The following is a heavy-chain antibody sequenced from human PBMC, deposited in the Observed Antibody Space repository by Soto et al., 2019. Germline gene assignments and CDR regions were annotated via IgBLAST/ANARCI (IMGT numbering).Heavy chain of an antibody. CDR2: ISGDGTHT. Sequence: PVGSLRLSCATSVFTFSRFWIHCVRQSPGEWLVWVSRISGDGTHTDYAESVKGRFTISRDFARNTVSLQMNSLRAEDSAVYYCARIGFVGEGEFWGQGSQVIVSS. D-gene: IGHD3-16*01. CDR3: ARIGFVGEGEF. V-gene: IGHV3-74*01. CDR1: VFTFSRFW. J-gene: IGHJ4*02.